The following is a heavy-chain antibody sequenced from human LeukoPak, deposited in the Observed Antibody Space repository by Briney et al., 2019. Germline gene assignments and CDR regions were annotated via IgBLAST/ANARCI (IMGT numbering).Heavy chain of an antibody. J-gene: IGHJ4*02. D-gene: IGHD4-17*01. CDR1: GGSIGSSSYY. V-gene: IGHV4-39*07. CDR3: ARVVMAYGDQRGPFDY. CDR2: IYYSGST. Sequence: SETLSLTCTVSGGSIGSSSYYWGWIRQPPGKGLEWIGSIYYSGSTYYSPSLKSRVTISVATSKNQFSLKLSSVTAADTAVYYCARVVMAYGDQRGPFDYWGQGTLVTVSS.